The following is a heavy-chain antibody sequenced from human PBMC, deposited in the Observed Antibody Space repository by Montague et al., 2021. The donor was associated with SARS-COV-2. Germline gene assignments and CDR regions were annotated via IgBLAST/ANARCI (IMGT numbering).Heavy chain of an antibody. CDR3: ARSPRGSGTGWLDY. V-gene: IGHV3-7*01. CDR2: INQDETAK. CDR1: GFTSGDYQ. J-gene: IGHJ4*02. D-gene: IGHD3/OR15-3a*01. Sequence: SLSLSCPASGFTSGDYQMTWVRQAPGKGLRWVANINQDETAKTYVDSVKGRFTISRDNAKNSLILQMNSLKDEDTAVYYCARSPRGSGTGWLDYWGQGTLVTVSS.